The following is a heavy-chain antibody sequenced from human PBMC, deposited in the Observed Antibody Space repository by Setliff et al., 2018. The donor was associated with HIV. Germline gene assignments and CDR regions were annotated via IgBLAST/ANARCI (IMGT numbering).Heavy chain of an antibody. CDR3: ARLAASIAARRRFDY. D-gene: IGHD6-6*01. V-gene: IGHV4-34*01. CDR2: INYSGST. J-gene: IGHJ4*02. Sequence: FTDIGGSFTDYYWIWIRQPPGKGLEWIGEINYSGSTYQNPSLKSRVTISVDTSKNQYSLKLSSVTAADTAVYYCARLAASIAARRRFDYWGQGTLVTVSS. CDR1: GGSFTDYY.